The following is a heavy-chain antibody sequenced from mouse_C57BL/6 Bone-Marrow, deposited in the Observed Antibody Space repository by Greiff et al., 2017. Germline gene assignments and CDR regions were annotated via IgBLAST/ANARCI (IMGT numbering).Heavy chain of an antibody. D-gene: IGHD1-1*01. J-gene: IGHJ2*01. V-gene: IGHV1-7*01. CDR2: INPSSGYT. CDR1: GYTFTSYW. CDR3: AYGFFDY. Sequence: VQLQQSGAELAKPGASVKLSCKASGYTFTSYWMHWVKQRPGQGLEWIGYINPSSGYTKYNQKFKDQATLTADKSSSTAYMQLSSLTYEDSAVYYCAYGFFDYWGQGTTRTVSS.